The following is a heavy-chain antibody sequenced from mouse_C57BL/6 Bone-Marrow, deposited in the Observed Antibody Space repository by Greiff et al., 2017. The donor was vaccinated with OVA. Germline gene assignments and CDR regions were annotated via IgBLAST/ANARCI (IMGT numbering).Heavy chain of an antibody. CDR2: IYPGNSDT. CDR3: TREEGFSYYCDD. CDR1: GYTFTSYW. V-gene: IGHV1-5*01. Sequence: EVQLQQSGTVLARPGASVKMSCKTSGYTFTSYWMHWVKQRPGQGLEWIGAIYPGNSDTSYNQKFKGKAKLTAVTSASTAYMELSSLTNEDSAVYYCTREEGFSYYCDDWGQGTTLTVSA. J-gene: IGHJ2*01.